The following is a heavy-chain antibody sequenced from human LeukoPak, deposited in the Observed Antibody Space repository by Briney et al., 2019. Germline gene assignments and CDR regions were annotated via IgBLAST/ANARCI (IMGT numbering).Heavy chain of an antibody. CDR1: GGTFSSHA. Sequence: AASVKVSCKASGGTFSSHAISWVRQAPGQGLEWMGGIIPIFGTAKYAQKFQGRVTITADESTSTAYMELSSLRSADTAVYYCARDSSEFRSLIPHWGQGTLVTVSS. CDR2: IIPIFGTA. V-gene: IGHV1-69*13. CDR3: ARDSSEFRSLIPH. D-gene: IGHD2-21*01. J-gene: IGHJ1*01.